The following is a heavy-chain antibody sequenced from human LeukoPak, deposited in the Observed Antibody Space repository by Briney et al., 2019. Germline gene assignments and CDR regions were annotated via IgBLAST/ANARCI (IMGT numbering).Heavy chain of an antibody. CDR1: GFTFSSYE. Sequence: GGSLRLSCAASGFTFSSYEMNWVRQAPGKGLEWVSYISSSGSTIYYADSVKGRFTISRDNAKNSLYLQMNSLRAEDTAVYYCARARGLRSGSSPLQHWGQGTLVTVSS. CDR3: ARARGLRSGSSPLQH. V-gene: IGHV3-48*03. J-gene: IGHJ1*01. D-gene: IGHD3-10*01. CDR2: ISSSGSTI.